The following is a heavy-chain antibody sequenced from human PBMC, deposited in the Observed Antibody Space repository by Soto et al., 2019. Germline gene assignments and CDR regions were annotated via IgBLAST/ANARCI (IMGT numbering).Heavy chain of an antibody. CDR1: GGSISSSSYY. Sequence: KPSETLSLTCTVSGGSISSSSYYWGWIRQPPGKGLEWIGSIYYSGSTYYNPSLKSRVTISVDTSKNQFSLKLSSVTAADTAVYYCASSGYYDSSGYYYDFEYWGQGTLVTVYS. J-gene: IGHJ4*02. CDR2: IYYSGST. V-gene: IGHV4-39*01. CDR3: ASSGYYDSSGYYYDFEY. D-gene: IGHD3-22*01.